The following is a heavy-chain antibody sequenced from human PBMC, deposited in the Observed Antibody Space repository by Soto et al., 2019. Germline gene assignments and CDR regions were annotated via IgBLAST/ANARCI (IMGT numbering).Heavy chain of an antibody. Sequence: PGGSLRLSCAASGFTFSSCAMSWVRQAPGKGLEWVSSISCSGGSTYYAYSVKVRFTMSIDNSKNTLYLQMNSLTAEDTAVYYCANGRRDNWNVAANDWFDXWGQGTLVTVSX. CDR2: ISCSGGST. CDR3: ANGRRDNWNVAANDWFDX. V-gene: IGHV3-23*01. CDR1: GFTFSSCA. J-gene: IGHJ5*02. D-gene: IGHD1-20*01.